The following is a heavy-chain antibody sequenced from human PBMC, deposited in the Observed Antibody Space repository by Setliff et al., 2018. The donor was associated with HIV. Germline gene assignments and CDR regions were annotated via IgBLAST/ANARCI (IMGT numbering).Heavy chain of an antibody. Sequence: PGESLKISCQGSEYSFTNYWVGWVRQMPDKGLEWMGLIWPIDSDTIYSPSFQGQVTLSADKSISTVYLQWSSLKAPDTAMYYCARLSKYYDFWTPDSWGQGTLVTAPQ. CDR1: EYSFTNYW. V-gene: IGHV5-51*01. CDR3: ARLSKYYDFWTPDS. D-gene: IGHD3-3*01. J-gene: IGHJ4*02. CDR2: IWPIDSDT.